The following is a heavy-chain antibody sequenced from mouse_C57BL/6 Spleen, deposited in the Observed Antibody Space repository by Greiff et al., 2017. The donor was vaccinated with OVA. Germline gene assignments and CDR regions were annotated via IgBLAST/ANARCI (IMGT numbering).Heavy chain of an antibody. CDR2: INPGSGGT. Sequence: VQLQQSGAELVRPGTSVKVSCKASGYAFTNYLIEWVTQRPGQGLEWIGVINPGSGGTNYNEKFKGKATLTADKSSSTAYMQLSSLTSEDSAVYFCARGTTVVDAMDYWGQGTSVTVSS. J-gene: IGHJ4*01. CDR1: GYAFTNYL. CDR3: ARGTTVVDAMDY. V-gene: IGHV1-54*01. D-gene: IGHD1-1*01.